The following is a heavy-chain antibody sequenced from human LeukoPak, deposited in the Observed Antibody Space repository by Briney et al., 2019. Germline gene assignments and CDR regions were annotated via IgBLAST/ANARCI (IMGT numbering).Heavy chain of an antibody. Sequence: PGGSLRLSCAASGFTFSSYAMHWVRQAPGKGLEWVALISYDGSNQYYADSVKGRFTISRDNSKNTLYLQMTSLRAEDTAVYYCARGGGDGHNKYYLDYWGRGTLVTVSS. V-gene: IGHV3-30*04. J-gene: IGHJ4*02. CDR3: ARGGGDGHNKYYLDY. CDR1: GFTFSSYA. CDR2: ISYDGSNQ. D-gene: IGHD5-24*01.